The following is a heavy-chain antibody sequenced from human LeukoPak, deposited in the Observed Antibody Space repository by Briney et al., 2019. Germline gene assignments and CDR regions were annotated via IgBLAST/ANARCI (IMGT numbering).Heavy chain of an antibody. D-gene: IGHD2-2*01. CDR3: ARVPLLEIPGRVVVPAAMAHDAFDI. Sequence: GASVKVSCKASGYTFTGYYMHWVRQAPGQGLEWMGWINPNSSGTNYAQKFQGRVTMTRDTSISTAYMELSRLRSDDTAVYYCARVPLLEIPGRVVVPAAMAHDAFDIWGQGTMVSVSS. CDR1: GYTFTGYY. J-gene: IGHJ3*02. CDR2: INPNSSGT. V-gene: IGHV1-2*02.